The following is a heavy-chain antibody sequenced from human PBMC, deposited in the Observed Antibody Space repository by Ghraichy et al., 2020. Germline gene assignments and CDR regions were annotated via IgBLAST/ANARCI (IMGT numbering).Heavy chain of an antibody. J-gene: IGHJ4*02. V-gene: IGHV3-23*01. D-gene: IGHD6-25*01. CDR3: AKRDARSGPFDY. CDR1: GFTFSSYA. Sequence: GGSLRLSCAASGFTFSSYAMCWVRQAPGKGLEWVSAIGGSGIGTFYADSVKGRFTISRDNSKNTLYLQMGSLRAEDTAVYYCAKRDARSGPFDYWGQGSLVTVSS. CDR2: IGGSGIGT.